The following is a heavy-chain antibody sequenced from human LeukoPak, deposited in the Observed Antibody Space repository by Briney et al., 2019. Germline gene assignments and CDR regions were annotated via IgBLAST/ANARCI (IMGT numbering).Heavy chain of an antibody. V-gene: IGHV1-18*01. D-gene: IGHD5-18*01. Sequence: ASVKVSRKASGYTFTSYGISWVRQAPGQALEWMGWISAYNGNTNYAQKLQGRVTMTTDTSTSTAYMELRSLRSDDTAVYYCARGGGLGYSYVPDAFDIWGQGTMVTVSS. J-gene: IGHJ3*02. CDR1: GYTFTSYG. CDR2: ISAYNGNT. CDR3: ARGGGLGYSYVPDAFDI.